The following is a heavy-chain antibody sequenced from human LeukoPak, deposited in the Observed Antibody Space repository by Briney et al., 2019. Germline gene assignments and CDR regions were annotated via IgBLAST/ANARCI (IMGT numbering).Heavy chain of an antibody. CDR3: ARRAVGDYTFDY. D-gene: IGHD4-17*01. Sequence: TGGSLRLSCAASGFTFSSYAMSWVRQAPGKGLEWVSAISGSGGSTYYADSVKGRFTISRDNSKNSLYLQMNSLRVEDTAVYYCARRAVGDYTFDYWGQGTLVTVSS. CDR1: GFTFSSYA. J-gene: IGHJ4*02. CDR2: ISGSGGST. V-gene: IGHV3-23*01.